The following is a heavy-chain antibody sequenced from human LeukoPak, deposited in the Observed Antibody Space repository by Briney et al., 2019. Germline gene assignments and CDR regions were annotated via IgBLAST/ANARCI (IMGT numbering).Heavy chain of an antibody. J-gene: IGHJ4*02. V-gene: IGHV3-30*02. D-gene: IGHD6-13*01. CDR3: ARDPNSSSWYPKKELDY. Sequence: GGSLRLSCAASGFTFSSYGMHWVRQAPGKGLEWVAFIRYDGSHESYADSVKGRFTISRDNSKSTLYLQMISLRAEDTAVYYCARDPNSSSWYPKKELDYWGQGTLVTVSS. CDR2: IRYDGSHE. CDR1: GFTFSSYG.